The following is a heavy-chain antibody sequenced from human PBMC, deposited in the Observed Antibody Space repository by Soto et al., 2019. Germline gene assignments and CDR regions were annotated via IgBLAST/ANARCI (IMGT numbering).Heavy chain of an antibody. J-gene: IGHJ4*02. CDR2: IYYSGST. CDR3: ARDNYGSGSTSGLFDY. D-gene: IGHD3-10*01. V-gene: IGHV4-59*08. CDR1: GGSISSYY. Sequence: QVQLQEAGPGLVKPSETLSLTCTVSGGSISSYYWSWIRQTPGKGLEWIGYIYYSGSTNYNPSLKSRVTISVDTATNQFSLKLSSVTAADTAVYYCARDNYGSGSTSGLFDYWGQGTLVTVSS.